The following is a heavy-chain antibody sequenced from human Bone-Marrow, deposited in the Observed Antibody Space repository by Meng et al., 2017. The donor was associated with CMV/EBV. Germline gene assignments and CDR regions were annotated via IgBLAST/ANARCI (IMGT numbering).Heavy chain of an antibody. Sequence: SVKVSCKASGGTFSSYAISWVRQAPGQGLEWMGGIIPILGIANYAQKFQGKVTITADKSTSTAYMELSSLRSEDTAVYYCASHIAARGPAFWLAFDIWGQGTMVTVSS. CDR2: IIPILGIA. CDR3: ASHIAARGPAFWLAFDI. D-gene: IGHD6-6*01. V-gene: IGHV1-69*10. CDR1: GGTFSSYA. J-gene: IGHJ3*02.